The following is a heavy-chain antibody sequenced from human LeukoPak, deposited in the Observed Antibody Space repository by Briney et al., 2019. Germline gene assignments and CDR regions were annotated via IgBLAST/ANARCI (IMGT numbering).Heavy chain of an antibody. CDR1: GYKFTHDY. Sequence: ASVKVSCKASGYKFTHDYMHWGRHAPGQGLEFMGWINPDSGFTNYAQKFKGRVTMTRDTSISTAYLEVRSLTSDDTAVYYCAPTAEAYTSWWKVWGQGTLVTVSS. V-gene: IGHV1-2*02. J-gene: IGHJ4*02. CDR3: APTAEAYTSWWKV. D-gene: IGHD3-16*01. CDR2: INPDSGFT.